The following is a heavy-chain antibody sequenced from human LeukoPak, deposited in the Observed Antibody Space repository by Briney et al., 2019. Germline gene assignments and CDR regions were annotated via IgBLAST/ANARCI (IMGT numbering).Heavy chain of an antibody. CDR1: GYSISSGYY. Sequence: SETLSLTCTVSGYSISSGYYWSWIRQPAGKGLEWIGRIYTSGSTNYNPSLKSRVTMSVDTSKNQFSLKLSSVTAADTAVYYCARDRYYYGSGSLSWFDPWGQGTLVTVSS. J-gene: IGHJ5*02. CDR2: IYTSGST. D-gene: IGHD3-10*01. CDR3: ARDRYYYGSGSLSWFDP. V-gene: IGHV4-4*07.